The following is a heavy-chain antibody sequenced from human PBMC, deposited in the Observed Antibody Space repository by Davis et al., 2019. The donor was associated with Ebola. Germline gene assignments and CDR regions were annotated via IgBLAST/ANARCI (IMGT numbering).Heavy chain of an antibody. CDR1: GGSISSSNW. V-gene: IGHV4-4*02. Sequence: MPSETLSLTCAVSGGSISSSNWWSWVRQPPGKGLEWIGEIYHSGSTNYNPSLKSRVTISVDKSKNQFSLKLSSVTAADTAVYYCARVTQQQLYFDLWGRGTLVTVSS. J-gene: IGHJ2*01. D-gene: IGHD6-13*01. CDR2: IYHSGST. CDR3: ARVTQQQLYFDL.